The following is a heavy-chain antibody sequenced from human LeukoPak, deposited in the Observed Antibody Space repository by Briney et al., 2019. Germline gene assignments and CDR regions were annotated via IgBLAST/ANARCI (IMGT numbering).Heavy chain of an antibody. CDR1: GGSISSSSYY. D-gene: IGHD1-26*01. Sequence: KSSETLSLTCTDSGGSISSSSYYWGWIRQPPGKGLEWIGSIYYSGSTYYNPSLKSRVTISVDTSKNQFSLKLSSVTAADTAVYYCASRRIVGATTSRNWFDPWGQGTLVTVSS. CDR2: IYYSGST. J-gene: IGHJ5*02. V-gene: IGHV4-39*07. CDR3: ASRRIVGATTSRNWFDP.